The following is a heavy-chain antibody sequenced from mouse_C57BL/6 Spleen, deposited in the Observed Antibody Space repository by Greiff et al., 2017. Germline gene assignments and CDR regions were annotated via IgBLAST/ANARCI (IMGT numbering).Heavy chain of an antibody. CDR1: GYNFTDHT. V-gene: IGHV1-78*01. D-gene: IGHD2-13*01. Sequence: VHLEESDAELVKPGASVKLSCKASGYNFTDHTMHWVKQRPEQGLEWIGYIYPRDGSTKYNEKFKGKATLTADKSSTTAYMQLNSLTSEASAVYFCASRLYYCDDWFAYWGQGPLVTVSA. CDR2: IYPRDGST. CDR3: ASRLYYCDDWFAY. J-gene: IGHJ3*01.